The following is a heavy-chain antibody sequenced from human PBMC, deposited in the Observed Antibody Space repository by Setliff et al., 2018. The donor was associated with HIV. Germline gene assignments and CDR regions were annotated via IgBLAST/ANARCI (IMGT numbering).Heavy chain of an antibody. D-gene: IGHD2-2*01. Sequence: ASVKVSCKASGYTFNSYLVYWVRQAPGQRLEWMGWIHPGNDDREYSQRFQGRLTMTRDTSASMVYMELNSLTSEDTAVYFCARFSSVYAAIDNWGPGTLVTVSS. CDR1: GYTFNSYL. J-gene: IGHJ4*02. CDR3: ARFSSVYAAIDN. CDR2: IHPGNDDR. V-gene: IGHV1-3*01.